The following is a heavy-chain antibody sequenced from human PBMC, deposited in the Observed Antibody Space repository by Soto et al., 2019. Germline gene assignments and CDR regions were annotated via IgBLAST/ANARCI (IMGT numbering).Heavy chain of an antibody. CDR3: ARGPIINYYSYYMDV. Sequence: QVQLQQWGAGLLKPSETLSLTCAVYGGSFSGYYWSWIRQPPGKGLEWIGEINHSGSTNYNPSLKSRVTISVDTSKNQFSLKLSSVTAADTAVYYGARGPIINYYSYYMDVWGKGTTVTVSS. CDR1: GGSFSGYY. J-gene: IGHJ6*03. V-gene: IGHV4-34*01. D-gene: IGHD5-12*01. CDR2: INHSGST.